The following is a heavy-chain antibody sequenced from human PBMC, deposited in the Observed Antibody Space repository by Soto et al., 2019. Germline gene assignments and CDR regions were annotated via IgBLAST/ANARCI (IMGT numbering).Heavy chain of an antibody. D-gene: IGHD4-4*01. Sequence: PGGSLRLCCTASGFIFGDYAMSWGRQAPGKGLEWVGFIRSKAYGGTTEYAASVKGRFTISRDDSKSIAYLQMNSLKTEDTAVYYCTRVTGTTVVFDIWGKGTMLT. J-gene: IGHJ3*02. CDR2: IRSKAYGGTT. CDR1: GFIFGDYA. CDR3: TRVTGTTVVFDI. V-gene: IGHV3-49*04.